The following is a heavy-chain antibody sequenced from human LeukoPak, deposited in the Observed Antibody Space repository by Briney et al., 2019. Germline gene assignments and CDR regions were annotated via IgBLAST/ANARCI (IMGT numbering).Heavy chain of an antibody. J-gene: IGHJ4*02. CDR1: GCSFASYW. CDR3: ARQTYGSGSYLDY. Sequence: GESLKISCKGSGCSFASYWIGWVRQMPGKGLEWMGIIYPGDSDITYSPSFQGQVTISADKSISTAYLQWSSLKASDTAMYYCARQTYGSGSYLDYWGQGTLVTVSS. CDR2: IYPGDSDI. D-gene: IGHD3-10*01. V-gene: IGHV5-51*01.